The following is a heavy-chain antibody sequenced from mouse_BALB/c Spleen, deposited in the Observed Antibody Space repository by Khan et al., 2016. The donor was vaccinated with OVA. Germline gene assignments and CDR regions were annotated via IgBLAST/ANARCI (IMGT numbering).Heavy chain of an antibody. CDR2: INPSTGYP. D-gene: IGHD1-1*01. CDR1: GYTFINYW. J-gene: IGHJ2*01. V-gene: IGHV1-7*01. CDR3: GRRGLRWDFDY. Sequence: QIQLVQSGAELAKPGASVKMSCKASGYTFINYWILWIKQRPGQGLEWIGYINPSTGYPAYNQNFNDKATLTADISSSTAYMQLNSLTSEDSAVYCGGRRGLRWDFDYWGQGTTLTVSS.